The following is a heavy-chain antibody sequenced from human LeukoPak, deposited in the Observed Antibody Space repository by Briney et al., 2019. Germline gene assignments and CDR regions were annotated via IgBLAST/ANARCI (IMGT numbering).Heavy chain of an antibody. D-gene: IGHD3-22*01. CDR2: ISYDGSNT. CDR1: GFTFNNYA. CDR3: ARVPDYYDSSGRDY. Sequence: GGSLRLSCAASGFTFNNYALHWVRRAPGKGLEWVAFISYDGSNTYFADSVKGRFTISRDNSKNTLFLQMNSLRAEDTAVYYCARVPDYYDSSGRDYWGQGTLVTVSS. V-gene: IGHV3-30*04. J-gene: IGHJ4*02.